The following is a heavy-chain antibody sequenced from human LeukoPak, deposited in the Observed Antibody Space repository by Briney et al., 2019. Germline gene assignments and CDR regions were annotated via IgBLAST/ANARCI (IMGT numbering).Heavy chain of an antibody. Sequence: GGSLRLSCAASGFTFSSYAISWVRQAPGKGLEWVSVIGGSGGSTNYADSVKGRFTISRDNAKNSLYLQMNSLRAEDTAVYYCARSAIAVAGGGDYWGQGTLVTASS. D-gene: IGHD6-19*01. V-gene: IGHV3-23*01. CDR1: GFTFSSYA. CDR3: ARSAIAVAGGGDY. CDR2: IGGSGGST. J-gene: IGHJ4*02.